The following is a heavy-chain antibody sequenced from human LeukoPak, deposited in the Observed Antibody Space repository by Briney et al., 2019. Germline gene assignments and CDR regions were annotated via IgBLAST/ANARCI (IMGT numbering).Heavy chain of an antibody. J-gene: IGHJ6*03. Sequence: SGTLCLTCTVSGGSISSGGYYWSWIRQPPGKGLEWIGYIYHSGSTYYNPSLKSRVTISVDRSKNQFSLKLSSVTAADTAVYYCARGDPEAAAHYYYYMDVWGKGTTVTVSS. CDR2: IYHSGST. D-gene: IGHD2-15*01. CDR3: ARGDPEAAAHYYYYMDV. V-gene: IGHV4-30-2*01. CDR1: GGSISSGGYY.